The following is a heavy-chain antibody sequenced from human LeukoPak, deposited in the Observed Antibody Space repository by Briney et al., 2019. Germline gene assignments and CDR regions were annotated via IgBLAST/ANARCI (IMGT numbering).Heavy chain of an antibody. J-gene: IGHJ4*02. D-gene: IGHD3-3*01. CDR2: INPNIGDT. Sequence: ASVKVSCKASGYTFADYYMHWVRQAPGQGLEWMGWINPNIGDTNFAQKFQGRVTMTRDTSISTAYMELSWLRSDDTAVYYCARAHDHYDFWSGHAYWGQGTLVTVSS. V-gene: IGHV1-2*02. CDR1: GYTFADYY. CDR3: ARAHDHYDFWSGHAY.